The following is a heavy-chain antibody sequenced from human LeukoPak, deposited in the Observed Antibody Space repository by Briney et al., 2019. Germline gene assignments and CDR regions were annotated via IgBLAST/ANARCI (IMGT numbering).Heavy chain of an antibody. CDR1: GYTFTSYY. J-gene: IGHJ4*02. CDR2: INPTGGGT. V-gene: IGHV1-46*01. D-gene: IGHD6-19*01. CDR3: ARDGSASGWLYYFDS. Sequence: ASVKVSCKASGYTFTSYYLHWVRQAPGQGLEWRGIINPTGGGTTYAPMFQGRVTMTRDMSTSTVYMEVSSLRSEDTAVYYCARDGSASGWLYYFDSWGQGTLVTVSS.